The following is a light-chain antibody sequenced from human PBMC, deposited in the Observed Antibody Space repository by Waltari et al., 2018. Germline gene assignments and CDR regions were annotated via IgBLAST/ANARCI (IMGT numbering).Light chain of an antibody. CDR2: RVS. V-gene: IGKV2-30*01. CDR3: MQGTQGYN. Sequence: VLTQSPLSLPVTLGQPASISCRSNEDLMSSDGNTYLNWFQQRPGQAPRRLIYRVSNRDSGVPDRISGSGSGTDFTLQISRVEAEDVGVYYCMQGTQGYNFGQGTKLEIK. J-gene: IGKJ2*01. CDR1: EDLMSSDGNTY.